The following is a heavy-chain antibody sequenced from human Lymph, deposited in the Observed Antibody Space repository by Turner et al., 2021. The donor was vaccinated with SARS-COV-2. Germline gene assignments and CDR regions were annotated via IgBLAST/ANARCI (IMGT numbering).Heavy chain of an antibody. CDR1: GYTFTSYY. CDR3: ARVGPGGFDY. Sequence: QVQLVQSGAEVKKPGASVKVSCKASGYTFTSYYMHWVRQAPGQGLEWMGIINPSGDSTSYTQKFQGIVTMTRDTSTSTVYMELSSLRSEDTAVYYCARVGPGGFDYWGQGTPVTVS. J-gene: IGHJ4*02. D-gene: IGHD2-15*01. V-gene: IGHV1-46*01. CDR2: INPSGDST.